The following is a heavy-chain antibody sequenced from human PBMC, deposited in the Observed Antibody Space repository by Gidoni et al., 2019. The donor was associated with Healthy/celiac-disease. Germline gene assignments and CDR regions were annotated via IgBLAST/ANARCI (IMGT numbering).Heavy chain of an antibody. V-gene: IGHV3-21*01. D-gene: IGHD3-3*01. CDR2: ISSSSSYI. Sequence: EVQLVESGGGLVKPGGSLRLSCAASGFPFSRYSMNWVRQAPEKGLEWVSSISSSSSYIYYADSVKGRFTISRDNAKNSLYLQMNSLRGEDTAVYYCARVPERGEGFVEWAYGMDVWGQGTTVTVSS. J-gene: IGHJ6*02. CDR3: ARVPERGEGFVEWAYGMDV. CDR1: GFPFSRYS.